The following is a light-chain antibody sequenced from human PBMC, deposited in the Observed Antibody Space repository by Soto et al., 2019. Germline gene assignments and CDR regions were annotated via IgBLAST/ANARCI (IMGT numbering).Light chain of an antibody. J-gene: IGKJ2*01. V-gene: IGKV3-15*01. CDR3: QQYDNWPLFT. CDR1: ETVSSN. CDR2: GAS. Sequence: EIVMTQSPATLSVSPGERATLSCRASETVSSNVAWYQQLPGQAPRLVVYGASTRAPGVPPRFVGSGSGTDVTLTITSLQSADFAVYFCQQYDNWPLFTFGQGTNLEIK.